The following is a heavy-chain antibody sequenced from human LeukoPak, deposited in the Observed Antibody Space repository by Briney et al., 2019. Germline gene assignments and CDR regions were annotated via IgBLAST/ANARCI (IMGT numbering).Heavy chain of an antibody. CDR2: INPNSGAT. V-gene: IGHV1-2*02. J-gene: IGHJ4*02. Sequence: GASVKVSCRASGYTFTGNYMHWVRQAPGQGLEWMGWINPNSGATNYARKFQGRVTMTRDTSISTAYMEPSRLISDDTAVYYCARVGDDYWGQGTLVTVSS. CDR3: ARVGDDY. D-gene: IGHD4-17*01. CDR1: GYTFTGNY.